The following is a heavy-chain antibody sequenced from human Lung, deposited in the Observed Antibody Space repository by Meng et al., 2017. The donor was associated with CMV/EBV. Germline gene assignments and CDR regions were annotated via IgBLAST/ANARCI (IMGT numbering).Heavy chain of an antibody. CDR2: FYYRGNN. J-gene: IGHJ4*02. D-gene: IGHD2-21*01. CDR3: ARGSYLAVEG. Sequence: PGAGLWMPSVTLPPTCPSFGGPIKRYHWSWIRQPPGQGLEWLGYFYYRGNNNYNPSLKSRVTISVDTSKNLFSLNLTSVTAADAALYYCARGSYLAVEGWGLGTLVTVSS. CDR1: GGPIKRYH. V-gene: IGHV4-59*01.